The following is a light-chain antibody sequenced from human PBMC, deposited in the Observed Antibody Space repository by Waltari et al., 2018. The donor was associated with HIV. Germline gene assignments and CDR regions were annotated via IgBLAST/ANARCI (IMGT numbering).Light chain of an antibody. Sequence: QPVVTQSSSASASLGSSAELTCTLSSGHSSYIIAWHQQQPGKAPRYLMKVEGSGTYNKGSGVPDRCSGSSSGADRYLTIANVQSDDEADYYCETWDSNIRVFGGGTKLTVL. CDR3: ETWDSNIRV. J-gene: IGLJ3*02. CDR1: SGHSSYI. V-gene: IGLV4-60*03. CDR2: VEGSGTY.